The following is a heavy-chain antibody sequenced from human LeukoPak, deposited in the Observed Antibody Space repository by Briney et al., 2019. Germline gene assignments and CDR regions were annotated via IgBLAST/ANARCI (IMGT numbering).Heavy chain of an antibody. V-gene: IGHV3-7*04. Sequence: GGSLRLSCAASGFTFTTYWMTWVRQAPGKGLEWVANIKQDGSDKYYMDSVKGRFTISRDNANNALYLQMNSLRDEDTAVYYCARVGAAVPDYWGQGTLVTVSS. CDR1: GFTFTTYW. D-gene: IGHD6-13*01. J-gene: IGHJ4*02. CDR3: ARVGAAVPDY. CDR2: IKQDGSDK.